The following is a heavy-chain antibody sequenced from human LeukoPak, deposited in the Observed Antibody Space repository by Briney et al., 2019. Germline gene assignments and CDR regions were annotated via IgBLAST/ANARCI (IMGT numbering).Heavy chain of an antibody. J-gene: IGHJ4*02. Sequence: SQTLSLTCAISGDSVPSNSAAWNWIRQSPSRGLEWLGRTYYRSKWYNDYAVSVKSRITINPDTSKNQFSLQLNSVTPEDTAVYYCARGTDYYDSSGYYYFDYWGQGTLVTVSS. V-gene: IGHV6-1*01. CDR3: ARGTDYYDSSGYYYFDY. CDR1: GDSVPSNSAA. CDR2: TYYRSKWYN. D-gene: IGHD3-22*01.